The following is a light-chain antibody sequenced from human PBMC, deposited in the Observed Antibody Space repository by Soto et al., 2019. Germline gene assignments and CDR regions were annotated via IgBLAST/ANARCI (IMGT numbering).Light chain of an antibody. CDR3: QQRLSWPIT. CDR1: ESVRDE. J-gene: IGKJ5*01. Sequence: EDVLTQSPATLSLSPGERATISCRASESVRDELGWYQQKPGQAPRLLIFDSSNRATGIPARFSGSGYGTDFTLSISSLEPEDFAVYYCQQRLSWPITFGQVARLAIK. CDR2: DSS. V-gene: IGKV3-11*01.